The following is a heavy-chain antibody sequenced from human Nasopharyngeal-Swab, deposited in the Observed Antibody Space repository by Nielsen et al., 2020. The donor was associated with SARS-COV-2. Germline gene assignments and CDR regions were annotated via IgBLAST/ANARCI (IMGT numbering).Heavy chain of an antibody. Sequence: SQTLSLTCTVSGRSISSSSSYWGWILQPPGKGLEWVGSIYYSGRTYDTPSLNSRVTISVDTSKSQFSLKLRSVTAADTAVYYCARAGVDTSTGSSGGCFEYWGQGALVTVSS. V-gene: IGHV4-39*01. J-gene: IGHJ4*02. CDR3: ARAGVDTSTGSSGGCFEY. D-gene: IGHD3-9*01. CDR2: IYYSGRT. CDR1: GRSISSSSSY.